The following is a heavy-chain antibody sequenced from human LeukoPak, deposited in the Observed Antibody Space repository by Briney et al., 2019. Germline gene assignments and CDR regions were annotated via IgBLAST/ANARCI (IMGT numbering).Heavy chain of an antibody. Sequence: GGSLRLSCAASGFTFTYYWMTWVRQDPGKGLEWVANIKPDGSEKYYVDSVKGRFTMSRDNAKNSLYLQMNSLRAEVTAVYYCATAYFYATADWGQGTLVTVSS. D-gene: IGHD3-10*01. CDR3: ATAYFYATAD. CDR1: GFTFTYYW. J-gene: IGHJ4*02. CDR2: IKPDGSEK. V-gene: IGHV3-7*01.